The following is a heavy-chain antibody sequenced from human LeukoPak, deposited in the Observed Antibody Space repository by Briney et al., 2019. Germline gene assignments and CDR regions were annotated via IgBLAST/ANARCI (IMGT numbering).Heavy chain of an antibody. Sequence: ASVKVSCKASGYTFTSYDINWVRQATGQGLEWMGWMNPNSGNTGYAQKFQGRVTMTRNTSISTAYMELSSLRSEDTAVYYCARGDIWFGEFDPWGQGTLVTVSS. CDR3: ARGDIWFGEFDP. CDR1: GYTFTSYD. D-gene: IGHD3-10*01. J-gene: IGHJ5*02. CDR2: MNPNSGNT. V-gene: IGHV1-8*01.